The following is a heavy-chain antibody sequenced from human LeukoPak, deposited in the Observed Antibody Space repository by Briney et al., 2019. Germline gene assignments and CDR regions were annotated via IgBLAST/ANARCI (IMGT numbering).Heavy chain of an antibody. CDR2: IIPIFAAA. Sequence: GASVKVSCKASGYTFTSYYMHWVRQAPGQGLEWLGGIIPIFAAANYAPKFQGRVTITADDSTDTAYMELTSLQSEDTAVYFCARGLPGMTMVRDVLIYNMDVWGQGTTVTVSS. D-gene: IGHD3-10*01. V-gene: IGHV1-69*13. J-gene: IGHJ6*02. CDR1: GYTFTSYY. CDR3: ARGLPGMTMVRDVLIYNMDV.